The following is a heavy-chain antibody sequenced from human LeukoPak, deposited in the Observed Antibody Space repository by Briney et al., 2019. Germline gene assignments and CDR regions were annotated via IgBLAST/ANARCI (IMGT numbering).Heavy chain of an antibody. V-gene: IGHV4-59*01. Sequence: SETLSLTCTVSGGSISSYYWSWIRQPPGKGLEWIGYIYYSGSTNYNPSLKSRVTISVDTSKNQFSLKLSSVTAADTAVYYCARSSRGDWFDYWGQGTLVTVSS. CDR3: ARSSRGDWFDY. CDR2: IYYSGST. D-gene: IGHD2-21*02. CDR1: GGSISSYY. J-gene: IGHJ4*02.